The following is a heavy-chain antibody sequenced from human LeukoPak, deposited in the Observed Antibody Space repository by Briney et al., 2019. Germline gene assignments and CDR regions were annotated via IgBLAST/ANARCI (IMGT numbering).Heavy chain of an antibody. CDR2: ISYDGSNK. Sequence: PGRSLRLSCAASGFTFSSYAMHWVRQAPGKGLEWVAVISYDGSNKYYADSVKGRFTISRDNSKNTLYLQMNSLRAEDTAVYYCACRVSSGRDVWGQGTTVTVSS. CDR1: GFTFSSYA. V-gene: IGHV3-30*14. J-gene: IGHJ6*02. CDR3: ACRVSSGRDV. D-gene: IGHD6-25*01.